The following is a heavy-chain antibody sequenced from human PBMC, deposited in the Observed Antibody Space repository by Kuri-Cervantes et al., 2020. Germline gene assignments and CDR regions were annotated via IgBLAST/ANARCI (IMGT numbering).Heavy chain of an antibody. CDR2: ISYDGSNK. D-gene: IGHD3-22*01. CDR1: GFTVSSNY. Sequence: GESLKISCAASGFTVSSNYMSWVRQAPGKGLEWVAVISYDGSNKYYADSVKGRFTISRDNSKNTLYLQMNSLRAEDTAVYYCARGGYLDYWGQGTLVTVSS. J-gene: IGHJ4*02. CDR3: ARGGYLDY. V-gene: IGHV3-30-3*01.